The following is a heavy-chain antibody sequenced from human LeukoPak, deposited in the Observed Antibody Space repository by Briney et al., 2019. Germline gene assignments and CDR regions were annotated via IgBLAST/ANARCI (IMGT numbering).Heavy chain of an antibody. D-gene: IGHD6-19*01. CDR3: ARVSDSGWYVRDAFDI. Sequence: PSETLSLTCTVSDDSISDYYRGWIRQPPGKGLEWIGYFYNSGRSTYNPSLKSRVTISVDTSKNQFSLKLGSVTAADTAVYYCARVSDSGWYVRDAFDIWGQGTMVTVSS. CDR2: FYNSGRS. V-gene: IGHV4-59*01. J-gene: IGHJ3*02. CDR1: DDSISDYY.